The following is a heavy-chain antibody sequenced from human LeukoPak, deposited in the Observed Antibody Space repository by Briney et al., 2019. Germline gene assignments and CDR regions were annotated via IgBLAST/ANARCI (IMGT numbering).Heavy chain of an antibody. J-gene: IGHJ4*02. CDR1: GGSISSSNW. CDR2: IYHSGGT. Sequence: SETLSLTCAVSGGSISSSNWWSWVRQPPGKGLEWIGEIYHSGGTNYNPSLKSRVTISVDKSKNQFSLKLSSVTAADTAVYYCARDWGYSSGWYYFDYWGQGTLVTVSS. V-gene: IGHV4-4*02. D-gene: IGHD6-19*01. CDR3: ARDWGYSSGWYYFDY.